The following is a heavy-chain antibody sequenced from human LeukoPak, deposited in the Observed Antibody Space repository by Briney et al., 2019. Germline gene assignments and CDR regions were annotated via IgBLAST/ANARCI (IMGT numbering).Heavy chain of an antibody. J-gene: IGHJ3*02. CDR1: GFTFDDYA. D-gene: IGHD2-15*01. V-gene: IGHV3-9*03. CDR2: ISWNSGSI. Sequence: GRSLRLSCAASGFTFDDYAMHWVRQAPGKGLEWVSGISWNSGSIGYADSVKGRFTISRDNAKTSLYLQMNSLRAEDMALYYCAKEYCSGGSCYRGAFDIWGQGTMVTVSS. CDR3: AKEYCSGGSCYRGAFDI.